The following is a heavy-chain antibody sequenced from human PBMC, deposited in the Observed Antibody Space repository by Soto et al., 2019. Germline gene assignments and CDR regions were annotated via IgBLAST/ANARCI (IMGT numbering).Heavy chain of an antibody. D-gene: IGHD2-15*01. CDR1: GFTFNTYG. CDR3: ARAYCTGAYCYSWPFNYGVDV. V-gene: IGHV3-33*08. CDR2: IWYDGSNK. J-gene: IGHJ6*02. Sequence: QVQLVESGGGVVQPGGSLRLSCTTSGFTFNTYGMHWVRQAPGKGLEWVAIIWYDGSNKYYADSVKGRFTISRDNSKNKLYLQMNRLRAEDTALYYCARAYCTGAYCYSWPFNYGVDVWGQGTTVTVSS.